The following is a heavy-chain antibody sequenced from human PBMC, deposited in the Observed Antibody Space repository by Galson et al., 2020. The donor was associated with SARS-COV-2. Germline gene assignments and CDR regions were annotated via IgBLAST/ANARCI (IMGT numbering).Heavy chain of an antibody. D-gene: IGHD1-26*01. CDR3: AKLDRVYTGSYYLWYFDL. CDR1: GFTLSSYV. Sequence: GGSLRLSCAASGFTLSSYVMSWVRQAPGKGLEWVSDLNTNGVTTYYADSVKGRFTISRDNSKNTLDLHMNSLRAEDTAVYYCAKLDRVYTGSYYLWYFDLWGRGTLVTVSS. J-gene: IGHJ2*01. CDR2: LNTNGVTT. V-gene: IGHV3-23*01.